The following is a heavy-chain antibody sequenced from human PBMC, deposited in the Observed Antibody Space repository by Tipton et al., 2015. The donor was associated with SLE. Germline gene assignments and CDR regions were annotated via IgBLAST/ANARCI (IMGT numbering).Heavy chain of an antibody. CDR2: INHSGST. Sequence: TLSLTCAVYGGSFSGYYWSWIRQPPGKGLEWIGEINHSGSTNYNPSLQSRVTISVDTSKNQFSLKLSSVTAADTAVYYCARGKDIVVALDAFDIWGQGTMVTVSS. V-gene: IGHV4-34*01. CDR3: ARGKDIVVALDAFDI. J-gene: IGHJ3*02. D-gene: IGHD2-15*01. CDR1: GGSFSGYY.